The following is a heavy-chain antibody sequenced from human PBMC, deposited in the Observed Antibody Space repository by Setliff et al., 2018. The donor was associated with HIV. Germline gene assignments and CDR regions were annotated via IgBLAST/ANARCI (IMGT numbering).Heavy chain of an antibody. CDR1: GVSINRTDHY. J-gene: IGHJ5*02. D-gene: IGHD2-21*01. CDR2: VSQSGST. Sequence: SETLSLTCSVSGVSINRTDHYWGWIRQSPGKRLEWIGSVSQSGSTYYNPSLKSRITISVDRSKNLFSLKLISVSAADQGVYYCARVPVAGANWFDPWGLGTLVTVSS. CDR3: ARVPVAGANWFDP. V-gene: IGHV4-39*01.